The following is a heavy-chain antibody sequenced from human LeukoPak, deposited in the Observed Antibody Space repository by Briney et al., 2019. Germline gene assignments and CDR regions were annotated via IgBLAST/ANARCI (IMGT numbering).Heavy chain of an antibody. CDR1: VGTFSSYA. Sequence: SVKVPCKASVGTFSSYAISWVRQAPGQGLEWMGRIIPIFGTANYAQKFQGRVTITADKSTSTAYMELSSLRSEDTAVYYCVRVGEYYFDHWGQGTLVTVSS. CDR3: VRVGEYYFDH. CDR2: IIPIFGTA. V-gene: IGHV1-69*06. J-gene: IGHJ4*02. D-gene: IGHD3-16*01.